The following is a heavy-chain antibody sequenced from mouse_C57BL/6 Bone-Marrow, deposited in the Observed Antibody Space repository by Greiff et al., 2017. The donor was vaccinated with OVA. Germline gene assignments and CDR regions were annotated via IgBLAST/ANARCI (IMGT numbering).Heavy chain of an antibody. CDR1: GFNIKDYY. J-gene: IGHJ4*01. V-gene: IGHV14-2*01. Sequence: EVKLMESGAELVKPGASVKLSCTASGFNIKDYYMPWVKQRTEQGLGWIGRIDPEDGETKYAPKFQGKATITADTSSNTAYLQLSSLTSEDTAVYYCARKLRYPHYYAMDYWGQGTSVTVSS. D-gene: IGHD1-1*01. CDR3: ARKLRYPHYYAMDY. CDR2: IDPEDGET.